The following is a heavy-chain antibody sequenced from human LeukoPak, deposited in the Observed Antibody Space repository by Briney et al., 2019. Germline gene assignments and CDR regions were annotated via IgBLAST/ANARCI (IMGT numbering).Heavy chain of an antibody. V-gene: IGHV3-23*01. Sequence: GGSLRLSCAASGFTFSYYGMSWVRQAPGKGLEWVSVFSGSGGRTYYADSVKGRFTISRDNSKNTLYLQMNSLRAEDTAVYYCARAPTLRYFDWLFHYYYMDVWGKGTTVTISS. CDR1: GFTFSYYG. D-gene: IGHD3-9*01. J-gene: IGHJ6*03. CDR2: FSGSGGRT. CDR3: ARAPTLRYFDWLFHYYYMDV.